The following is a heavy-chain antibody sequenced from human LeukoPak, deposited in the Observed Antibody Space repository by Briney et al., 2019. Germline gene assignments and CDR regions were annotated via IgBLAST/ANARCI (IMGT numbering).Heavy chain of an antibody. CDR1: GYTFTSYD. CDR3: ARLRSNYDFWRGRYYYYYIDV. Sequence: GASVKVSCKASGYTFTSYDINWVRQATGQGLEWMGWMNPNSGNTGYAQKFQGRVTMTRNTSISTAYMELSSLRSEDTAVYYCARLRSNYDFWRGRYYYYYIDVWGKGTTVTVSS. V-gene: IGHV1-8*01. CDR2: MNPNSGNT. J-gene: IGHJ6*03. D-gene: IGHD3-3*01.